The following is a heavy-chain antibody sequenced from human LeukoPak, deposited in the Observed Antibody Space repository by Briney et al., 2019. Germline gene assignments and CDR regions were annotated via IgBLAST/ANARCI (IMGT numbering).Heavy chain of an antibody. V-gene: IGHV3-23*01. CDR3: AKDRWGSSRSQPSDY. CDR1: GFTFSSHA. Sequence: GGSLRLSCAASGFTFSSHAMSWVRQAPGKGLEWVSSISDTGDSTYYAESVKGRFSISRDNSKNTLDLQMNSLRADDTAVYYCAKDRWGSSRSQPSDYWGQGSLVTVSS. J-gene: IGHJ4*02. D-gene: IGHD3-16*01. CDR2: ISDTGDST.